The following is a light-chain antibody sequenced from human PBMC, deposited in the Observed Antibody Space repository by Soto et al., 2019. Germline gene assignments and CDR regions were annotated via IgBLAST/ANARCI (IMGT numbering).Light chain of an antibody. CDR3: QHADSFPLIT. J-gene: IGKJ5*01. CDR2: AAS. V-gene: IGKV1-12*01. CDR1: EDISTW. Sequence: DIQMAQSPSSVFASVGDSVTISCRSSEDISTWLAWYQQKPGKAPKLLIYAASSLQSGVPSRFSGSGSGTDFTLTIRSLQPEDFATYYCQHADSFPLITFGQGTRLEIK.